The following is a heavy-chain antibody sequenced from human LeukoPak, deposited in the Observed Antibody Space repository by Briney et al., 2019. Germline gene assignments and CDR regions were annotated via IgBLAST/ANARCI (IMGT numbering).Heavy chain of an antibody. CDR2: ISSNGGST. D-gene: IGHD6-19*01. J-gene: IGHJ4*02. CDR3: ARDLGYSSGWYDY. Sequence: GGSLRLSCAASGFTFSSYAMHWVRQAPGKGLEYVSAISSNGGSTYYANSVKGRFTISRDNSKNTLYLQVGSLRAEDMAVYYCARDLGYSSGWYDYWGQGTLVTVSS. V-gene: IGHV3-64*01. CDR1: GFTFSSYA.